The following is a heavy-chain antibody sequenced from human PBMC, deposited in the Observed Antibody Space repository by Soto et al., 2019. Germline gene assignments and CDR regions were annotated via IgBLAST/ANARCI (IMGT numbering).Heavy chain of an antibody. V-gene: IGHV1-69*13. CDR2: IIPIFGTA. J-gene: IGHJ4*02. D-gene: IGHD3-22*01. CDR1: GGTFSSYA. Sequence: ASVKVSCKASGGTFSSYAISWVRQAPGQGLEWMGGIIPIFGTANYAQKFQGRVTITADESTSTAYMELSSLRSEDTAVYYCARAVDYYDSSGVNYFDYWGQGTLVTVSS. CDR3: ARAVDYYDSSGVNYFDY.